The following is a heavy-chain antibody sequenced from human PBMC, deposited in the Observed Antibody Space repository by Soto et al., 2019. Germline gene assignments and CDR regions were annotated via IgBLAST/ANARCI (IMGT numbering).Heavy chain of an antibody. V-gene: IGHV3-23*01. D-gene: IGHD3-10*01. Sequence: EVQLLESGGGLVQPGGSLRLSCAASGFTFSSYAMSWVRQAPGKGLEWVSAISGSGGSTYYADSVKGRFTISRDNSKNTLYLQMNSLRAEDTAVYYCAKAPNYYGSGSYGAGIWGQGTMVTVSS. J-gene: IGHJ3*02. CDR2: ISGSGGST. CDR3: AKAPNYYGSGSYGAGI. CDR1: GFTFSSYA.